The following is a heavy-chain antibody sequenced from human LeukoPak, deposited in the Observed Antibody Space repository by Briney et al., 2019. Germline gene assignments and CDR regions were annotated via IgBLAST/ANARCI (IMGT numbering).Heavy chain of an antibody. CDR3: ARGYYDFWSGYYSRAFDI. CDR2: IYYSGST. V-gene: IGHV4-59*01. Sequence: SETLSLTCPVSGGSISSYYRSWIRQPPGKGLEWIGYIYYSGSTNYNPSLKSRVTISVDTSKNQFSLKLSSVTAADTAVYYCARGYYDFWSGYYSRAFDIWGQGTMVTVSS. J-gene: IGHJ3*02. D-gene: IGHD3-3*01. CDR1: GGSISSYY.